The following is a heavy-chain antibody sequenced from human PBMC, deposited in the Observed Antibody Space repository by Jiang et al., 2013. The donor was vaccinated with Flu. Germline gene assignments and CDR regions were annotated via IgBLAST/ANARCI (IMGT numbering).Heavy chain of an antibody. Sequence: KSRVTISVDKSKNQSSLKLSSVTAADTAVYYCARARIAVAGEPGAFDIWGQGTMVTVSS. V-gene: IGHV4-4*02. J-gene: IGHJ3*02. CDR3: ARARIAVAGEPGAFDI. D-gene: IGHD6-19*01.